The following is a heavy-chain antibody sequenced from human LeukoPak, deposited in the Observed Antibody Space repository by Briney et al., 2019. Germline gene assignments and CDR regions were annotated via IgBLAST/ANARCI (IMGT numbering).Heavy chain of an antibody. Sequence: SETLSLTCAVYGGSFSGYYWSWIRQPPGKGLEWIGEINHSGSTNYNPSLKSRVTISVDTSKNQFSLKLSSVTAADTAVYYCARQRRITMVRGVTYYYYYYMDVWGKGTTVTVSS. V-gene: IGHV4-34*01. CDR1: GGSFSGYY. J-gene: IGHJ6*03. D-gene: IGHD3-10*01. CDR2: INHSGST. CDR3: ARQRRITMVRGVTYYYYYYMDV.